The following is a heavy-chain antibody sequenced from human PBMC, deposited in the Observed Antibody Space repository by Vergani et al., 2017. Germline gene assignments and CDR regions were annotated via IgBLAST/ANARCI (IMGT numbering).Heavy chain of an antibody. CDR1: GFTFSTYA. Sequence: EVQLLESGGDLVQPGGSLRLSCEASGFTFSTYAMNWVRQAPGKGLEWVSGISASGHDTDYAESVKGRFTISRDSFKNTVYLQMNSLRAEDTAIYYCARDQRDSTIFGAHRYAYWGQGTRVTVSS. CDR3: ARDQRDSTIFGAHRYAY. D-gene: IGHD3-3*01. CDR2: ISASGHDT. V-gene: IGHV3-23*01. J-gene: IGHJ4*02.